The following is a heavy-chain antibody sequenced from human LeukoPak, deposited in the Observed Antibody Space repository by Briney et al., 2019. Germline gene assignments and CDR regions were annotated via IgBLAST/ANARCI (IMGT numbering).Heavy chain of an antibody. CDR3: ARLLGSGTYYNGIDY. D-gene: IGHD3-10*01. CDR1: GYTFASYW. J-gene: IGHJ4*02. Sequence: GESLKISCKGSGYTFASYWIAWVRQMPGQGLEWMGIINAGDSDTRYSPSFQGQVTISADKSISTAYLQWSSLKASDTAIYYCARLLGSGTYYNGIDYWGQGTLVTVSS. CDR2: INAGDSDT. V-gene: IGHV5-51*01.